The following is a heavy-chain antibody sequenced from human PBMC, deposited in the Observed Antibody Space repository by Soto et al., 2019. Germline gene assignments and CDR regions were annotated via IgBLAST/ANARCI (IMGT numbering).Heavy chain of an antibody. CDR2: IIPVAGAA. D-gene: IGHD2-2*01. J-gene: IGHJ4*02. Sequence: QVQLVQSGAEVKKPGSSVKVSCKASGGTFCSYAFSWVRQAPGQGLEWMGGIIPVAGAAHYAEKVQGRVTITADESTSTAYMELSSLSSQDTAVYYCATALGCRSTSCTLDYWGQGPRVIVSS. CDR1: GGTFCSYA. V-gene: IGHV1-69*01. CDR3: ATALGCRSTSCTLDY.